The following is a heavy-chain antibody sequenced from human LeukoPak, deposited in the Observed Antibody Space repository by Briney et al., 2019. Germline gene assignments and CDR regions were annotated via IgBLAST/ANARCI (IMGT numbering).Heavy chain of an antibody. CDR2: IYPGDSDT. Sequence: GESLKISCKGSGYSFTSYWIGWVRQMPGKGLEWMGIIYPGDSDTRYSPSFQGQVTISADKSISTAYLQWSSLKASDTAMYYCARGAEGYYDSSGYCDYWGQGTLVTVSS. CDR1: GYSFTSYW. J-gene: IGHJ4*02. CDR3: ARGAEGYYDSSGYCDY. V-gene: IGHV5-51*01. D-gene: IGHD3-22*01.